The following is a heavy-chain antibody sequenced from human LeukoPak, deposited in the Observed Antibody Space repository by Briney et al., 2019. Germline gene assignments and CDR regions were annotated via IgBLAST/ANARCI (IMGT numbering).Heavy chain of an antibody. CDR3: ARSMSMGRYCSGGSCYGDY. V-gene: IGHV3-21*01. D-gene: IGHD2-15*01. Sequence: GGSLRLSCAASGFTFSSYTMDWVRQAPGKGLEWVSSISSTSSYLYYADSFKGRFTISRDNTKNSLYLQMNSLRGEDTAVYYCARSMSMGRYCSGGSCYGDYWGQGTPVTVSS. CDR1: GFTFSSYT. CDR2: ISSTSSYL. J-gene: IGHJ4*02.